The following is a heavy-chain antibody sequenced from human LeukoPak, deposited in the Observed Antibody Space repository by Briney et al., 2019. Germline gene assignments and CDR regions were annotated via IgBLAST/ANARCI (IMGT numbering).Heavy chain of an antibody. CDR2: ISWNSGSI. J-gene: IGHJ6*02. D-gene: IGHD3-10*01. CDR1: GFTFDDYA. Sequence: PGGSLRLSCAASGFTFDDYAMHWVRQAPGKGLEWVSGISWNSGSIGYADSVKGRFTISRDNAKNSLYLQMNSLRAEDTALYYCAKDRYYYGSGSYYGMDVWGQGTTVTVSS. CDR3: AKDRYYYGSGSYYGMDV. V-gene: IGHV3-9*01.